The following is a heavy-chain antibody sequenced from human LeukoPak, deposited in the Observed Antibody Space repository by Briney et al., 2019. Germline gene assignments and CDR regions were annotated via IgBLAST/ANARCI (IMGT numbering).Heavy chain of an antibody. CDR3: ARVNLDGWLQFRWFDP. D-gene: IGHD5-24*01. CDR2: IYYSGST. J-gene: IGHJ5*02. Sequence: SETLSLTCTVSGGSISSYYWSWIRQPPGKGLEWIGYIYYSGSTNYNPSLKSRVTISVDTSKNQFSLKLSSVTAADTAVYYCARVNLDGWLQFRWFDPWGQGTLVTVSS. CDR1: GGSISSYY. V-gene: IGHV4-59*01.